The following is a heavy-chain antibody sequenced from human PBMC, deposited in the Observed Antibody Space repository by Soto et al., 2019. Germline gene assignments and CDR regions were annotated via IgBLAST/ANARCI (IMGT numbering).Heavy chain of an antibody. J-gene: IGHJ6*03. CDR2: IYYSGST. Sequence: SETMCDRWTVAEGSIGGYGGSWIRQNPGKGLEWIGYIYYSGSTNYNPSLKSRVTVSVDTSKNQFSLKLSSVTAADTAVYYCARHGYDILTGPPTYYYYYYYMDVWGKGTTVTVSS. CDR1: EGSIGGYG. D-gene: IGHD3-9*01. CDR3: ARHGYDILTGPPTYYYYYYYMDV. V-gene: IGHV4-59*08.